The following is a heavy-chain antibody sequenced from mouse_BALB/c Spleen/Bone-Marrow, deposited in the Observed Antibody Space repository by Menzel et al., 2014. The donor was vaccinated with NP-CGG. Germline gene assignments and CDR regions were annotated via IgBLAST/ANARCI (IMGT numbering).Heavy chain of an antibody. Sequence: EVQLQESGAELVKPGASVKLSCTASGFNIKDTYMHWVKQRPKQGLEWIGRIDPANGNTKYDPKFQGKATITADTSSNTAYLQLSSLTSEDTAVYYCASYYYGSSRFAYWGQGTLVTVSA. CDR3: ASYYYGSSRFAY. D-gene: IGHD1-1*01. CDR2: IDPANGNT. J-gene: IGHJ3*01. V-gene: IGHV14-3*02. CDR1: GFNIKDTY.